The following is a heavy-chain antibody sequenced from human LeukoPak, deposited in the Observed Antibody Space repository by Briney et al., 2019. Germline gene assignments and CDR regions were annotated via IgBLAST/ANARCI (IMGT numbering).Heavy chain of an antibody. CDR2: IIPIFGTA. J-gene: IGHJ5*02. D-gene: IGHD1-26*01. CDR3: ATDSSQSGSYYWFDP. CDR1: GGTFSSYA. Sequence: SVKVSCKASGGTFSSYAISWVRQASGQGLEWMGGIIPIFGTANYAQKFQGRVTITADKSTSTAFMELSSLRSDDTAVYYCATDSSQSGSYYWFDPWGQGTLVTVSS. V-gene: IGHV1-69*06.